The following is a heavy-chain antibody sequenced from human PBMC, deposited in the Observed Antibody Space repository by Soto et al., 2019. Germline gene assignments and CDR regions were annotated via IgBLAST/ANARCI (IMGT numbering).Heavy chain of an antibody. CDR2: ISVTPGIT. V-gene: IGHV3-23*01. J-gene: IGHJ4*01. Sequence: EMQLLGSGGGLVQPGGSLSLSCAASGFTMSTYSVTWVRPAPGKGLEWVSGISVTPGITFYADSVKGRFTISRDISNNAVYLQMNSLRAEDTAMYFCSKWSSYGALWGHGTLVTVSS. CDR3: SKWSSYGAL. D-gene: IGHD4-17*01. CDR1: GFTMSTYS.